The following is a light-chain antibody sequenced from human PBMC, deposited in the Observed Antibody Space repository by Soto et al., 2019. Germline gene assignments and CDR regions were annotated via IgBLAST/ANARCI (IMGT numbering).Light chain of an antibody. CDR1: SSNIGADYY. V-gene: IGLV1-40*01. Sequence: QSVLRQPPSVSGAPGQRVTISCTGSSSNIGADYYVHWYRQLPGTAPQLLIYYNTNRPSGVPDRFSGSKSGSSASLAIIGLQAEDEAEYFCQSFDSSLGGSVFGGGTKLTVL. CDR3: QSFDSSLGGSV. CDR2: YNT. J-gene: IGLJ3*02.